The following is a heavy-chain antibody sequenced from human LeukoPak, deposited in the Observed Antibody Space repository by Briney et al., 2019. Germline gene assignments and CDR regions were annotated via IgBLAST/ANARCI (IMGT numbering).Heavy chain of an antibody. CDR2: IYSGGST. Sequence: GGSLRLSCAAPGFTVSSNYMSWVRQAPGKGLEWVSVIYSGGSTYYADSVKGRFTISRDNSKNTLYLQMNSLRAEDTAVYYCARQRGLLMYYFDYWGQGTLVTVSS. V-gene: IGHV3-66*01. CDR3: ARQRGLLMYYFDY. D-gene: IGHD1-26*01. J-gene: IGHJ4*02. CDR1: GFTVSSNY.